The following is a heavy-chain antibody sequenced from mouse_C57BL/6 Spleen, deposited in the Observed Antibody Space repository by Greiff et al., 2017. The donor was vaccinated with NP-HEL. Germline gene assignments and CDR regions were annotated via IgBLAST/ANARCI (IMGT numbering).Heavy chain of an antibody. CDR3: DRVYYDYDRGDYYAMDY. D-gene: IGHD2-4*01. CDR2: IWSGGST. V-gene: IGHV2-2*01. Sequence: QVQLKQSGPGLVQPSQSLSITCTVSGFSLTSYGVHWVRQSPGQGLEWLGVIWSGGSTDYNADFISSLSLSTDHSQRQVFFKMTSLQADDTAIYYWDRVYYDYDRGDYYAMDYWGQGTSVTVSS. J-gene: IGHJ4*01. CDR1: GFSLTSYG.